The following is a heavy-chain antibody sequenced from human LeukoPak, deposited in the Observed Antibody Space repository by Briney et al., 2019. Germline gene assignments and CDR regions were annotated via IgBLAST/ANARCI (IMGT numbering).Heavy chain of an antibody. V-gene: IGHV3-30-3*01. J-gene: IGHJ4*02. Sequence: TGGSLRLSRAASGFTFNSYAMHWVRQAPGKGLEWVAVTSYDGSNKYYADSVKGRFTISRDNSKNTLYLQMSSLRAEDTAVYYCAKDSGTQSTWYFDYWGQGTLVTVSS. CDR1: GFTFNSYA. D-gene: IGHD5/OR15-5a*01. CDR2: TSYDGSNK. CDR3: AKDSGTQSTWYFDY.